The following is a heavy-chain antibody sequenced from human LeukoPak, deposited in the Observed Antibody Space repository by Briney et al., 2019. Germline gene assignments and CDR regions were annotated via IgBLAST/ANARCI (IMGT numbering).Heavy chain of an antibody. Sequence: ASVKVSCKASGYTFTSYGISWVRQAPGQGLEWMGWISDYNGNTNYAQKFQGRVTMTTDTSTSTAYMELRSLRSDDTAVYYCARGSDEYYYDSSGYYPFDYWGQGTLVTVSS. CDR1: GYTFTSYG. CDR3: ARGSDEYYYDSSGYYPFDY. V-gene: IGHV1-18*01. J-gene: IGHJ4*02. CDR2: ISDYNGNT. D-gene: IGHD3-22*01.